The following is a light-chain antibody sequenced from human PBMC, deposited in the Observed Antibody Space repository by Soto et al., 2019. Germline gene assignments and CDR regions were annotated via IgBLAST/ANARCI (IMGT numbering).Light chain of an antibody. CDR2: GAS. J-gene: IGKJ4*01. V-gene: IGKV3-15*01. Sequence: EIVMTQSPATLSVSPGERATLSCRASQSVSSNLAWYQQKPGQAPRLLIYGASTRATGIPARFSGSGSGTEFTLTIGSLQSEDFAVYYCQQYINWPPVTFGGGTKVDIK. CDR1: QSVSSN. CDR3: QQYINWPPVT.